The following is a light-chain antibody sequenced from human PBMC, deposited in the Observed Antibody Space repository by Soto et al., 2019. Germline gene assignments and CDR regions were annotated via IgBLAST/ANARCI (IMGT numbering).Light chain of an antibody. CDR3: CSYAGNSPRV. CDR2: DVN. Sequence: QSVLTQPRSVSGSPGQSVTISCTGTSSDVGGYNYVSWYQQHPGKAPKLMIYDVNKWPSGVPDRFSGSKSGNTAYLTISGLQAEDEADYYCCSYAGNSPRVFGGGTKLTVL. V-gene: IGLV2-11*01. J-gene: IGLJ3*02. CDR1: SSDVGGYNY.